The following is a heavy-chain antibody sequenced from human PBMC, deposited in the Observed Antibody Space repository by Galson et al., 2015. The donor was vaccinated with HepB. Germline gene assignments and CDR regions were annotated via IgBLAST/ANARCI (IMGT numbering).Heavy chain of an antibody. CDR3: ARVVLERQFNWFDP. CDR1: GYTFTGYY. Sequence: SVTVSCKASGYTFTGYYMHWVRQAPGQGLEWMGWINPNSGGTNYAQKFQGRVTMTRDTSISTACMELSRLRSDDTAVYYCARVVLERQFNWFDPWGQGTLVTVSS. J-gene: IGHJ5*02. D-gene: IGHD1-1*01. V-gene: IGHV1-2*02. CDR2: INPNSGGT.